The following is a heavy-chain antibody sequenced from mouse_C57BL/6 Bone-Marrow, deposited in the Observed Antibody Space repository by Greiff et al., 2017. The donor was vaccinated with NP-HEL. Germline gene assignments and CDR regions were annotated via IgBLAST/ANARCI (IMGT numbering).Heavy chain of an antibody. Sequence: EVQLQQSGPELVKPGASVKISCKASGYSFTGYYMNWVKQSPEKSLEWIGEINPSTGGTTYNQKFKAKATLTVDKSSSTAYMQLKSLTSEDSAVYYCARWTTVDCAMDYWGQGTSVTVSS. CDR1: GYSFTGYY. D-gene: IGHD1-1*01. CDR2: INPSTGGT. J-gene: IGHJ4*01. V-gene: IGHV1-42*01. CDR3: ARWTTVDCAMDY.